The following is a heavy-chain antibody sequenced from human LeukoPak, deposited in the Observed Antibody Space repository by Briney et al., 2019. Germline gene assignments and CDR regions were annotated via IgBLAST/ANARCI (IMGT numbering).Heavy chain of an antibody. V-gene: IGHV3-30*02. CDR3: AKEGTASKPSDLDY. J-gene: IGHJ4*02. CDR2: IRHDGSNK. D-gene: IGHD1/OR15-1a*01. Sequence: GGSLRLSCAASGFIFSDYGMHWVRQAPGKGLEWVTFIRHDGSNKYYVDSVKGRFTISRENSKSMVYLQMNSLRSEDTAVYYCAKEGTASKPSDLDYWGQGTLVTVSS. CDR1: GFIFSDYG.